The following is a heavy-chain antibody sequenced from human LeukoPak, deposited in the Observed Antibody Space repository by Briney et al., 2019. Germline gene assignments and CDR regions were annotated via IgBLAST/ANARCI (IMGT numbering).Heavy chain of an antibody. CDR3: ARAYSSSSGRDAFDS. D-gene: IGHD6-6*01. J-gene: IGHJ3*02. CDR2: ISSSSSTI. Sequence: GGSLRLSCAASGFTFNSYNMNWVRQAPGKGPEGVSYISSSSSTIYYADSVKGRFTISRDSAKTSLFLQMNSLRDEDTAVYYCARAYSSSSGRDAFDSWGLGTLVTVSS. CDR1: GFTFNSYN. V-gene: IGHV3-48*02.